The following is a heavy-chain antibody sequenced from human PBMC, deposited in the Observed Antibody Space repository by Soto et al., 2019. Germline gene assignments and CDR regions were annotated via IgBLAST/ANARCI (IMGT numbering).Heavy chain of an antibody. Sequence: SETLSLTCTVYGGSFSGYYWSWIRQPPGKGLEWIGEINHSGSTNYNPSLKSRVTTSVDTSKNQFSLKLSSVTAADTAVYYCARRRGYSYGSLDYWGQGTLVTVSS. CDR2: INHSGST. J-gene: IGHJ4*02. CDR3: ARRRGYSYGSLDY. V-gene: IGHV4-34*01. CDR1: GGSFSGYY. D-gene: IGHD5-18*01.